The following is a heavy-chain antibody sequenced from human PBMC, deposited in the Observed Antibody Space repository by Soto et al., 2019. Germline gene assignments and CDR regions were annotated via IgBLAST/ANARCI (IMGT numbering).Heavy chain of an antibody. D-gene: IGHD2-2*01. CDR1: GYTFTGYY. CDR3: ARGGYIVPDAFRGWFDP. Sequence: QVQLEQSGAEVKKPGASVKVSCKASGYTFTGYYMYWVRQAPGQGLEWMGWINPNSGGTNYAQKFEGRVTMTRDTSISTAYMELSRLRSDDTAVFYCARGGYIVPDAFRGWFDPWGQGTLVIVSS. J-gene: IGHJ5*02. CDR2: INPNSGGT. V-gene: IGHV1-2*02.